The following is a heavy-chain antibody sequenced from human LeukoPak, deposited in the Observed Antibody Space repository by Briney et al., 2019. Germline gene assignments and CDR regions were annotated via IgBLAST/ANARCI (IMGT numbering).Heavy chain of an antibody. J-gene: IGHJ5*02. CDR1: GFTFTNAW. V-gene: IGHV3-11*04. CDR3: AGLTYDKRFDP. Sequence: GGSLRLSCAASGFTFTNAWMSWVRQAPGKGLKWVSYISTSGSTIYYADSVRGRFTVSRDNAKRSLYLQMTSLRAEDTAVYYCAGLTYDKRFDPWGQGTVVTVSS. CDR2: ISTSGSTI. D-gene: IGHD3-9*01.